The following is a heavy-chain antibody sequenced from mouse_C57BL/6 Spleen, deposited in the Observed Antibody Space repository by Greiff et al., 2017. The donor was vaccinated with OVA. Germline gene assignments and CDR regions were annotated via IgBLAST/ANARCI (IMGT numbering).Heavy chain of an antibody. V-gene: IGHV5-17*01. Sequence: EVKLMESGGGLVKPGGSLKLSCAASGFTFSDYGMHWVRQAPEKGLEWVAYISSGSSTIYYADTVKGRFTISRDNAKNTLFLQMTSLRSEDTAMYYCARTPIYYGYDDFAYWGQGTLVTVSA. J-gene: IGHJ3*01. D-gene: IGHD2-2*01. CDR1: GFTFSDYG. CDR2: ISSGSSTI. CDR3: ARTPIYYGYDDFAY.